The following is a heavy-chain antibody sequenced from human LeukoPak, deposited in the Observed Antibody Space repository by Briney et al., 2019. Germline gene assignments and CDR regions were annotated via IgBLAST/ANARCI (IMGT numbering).Heavy chain of an antibody. V-gene: IGHV3-23*01. CDR2: IGGSGDTT. CDR1: GFTFSHCA. Sequence: GGSLRLSSAASGFTFSHCAMSWVRQAPGKGLEWVSAIGGSGDTTYYADSVKGRFTISRDNSKNTLYLQMNSLRAEDTAVYFCAKRDAANSKGIDYWGQGTLVTVSS. D-gene: IGHD4/OR15-4a*01. CDR3: AKRDAANSKGIDY. J-gene: IGHJ4*02.